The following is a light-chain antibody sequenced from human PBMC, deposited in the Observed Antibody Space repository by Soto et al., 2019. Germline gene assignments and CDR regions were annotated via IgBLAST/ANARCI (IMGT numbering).Light chain of an antibody. Sequence: DIVMTQSPDSLAVSLGERATINCKSSQSVLDGSNNKNYLAWYQQKPGQPPKLLIYWASTRESGVPDRFSGSGSETEFTLTISSPQAEDVAVYYCQQSFITPPYTFGQGTKLEIK. CDR1: QSVLDGSNNKNY. J-gene: IGKJ2*01. V-gene: IGKV4-1*01. CDR3: QQSFITPPYT. CDR2: WAS.